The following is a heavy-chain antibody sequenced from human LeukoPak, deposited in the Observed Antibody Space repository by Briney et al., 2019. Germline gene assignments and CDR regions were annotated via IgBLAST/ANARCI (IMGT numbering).Heavy chain of an antibody. J-gene: IGHJ6*03. D-gene: IGHD1-1*01. Sequence: GGSLRLSCTASGFTLGDYARSWFRQAPGKGLEWVGFIRSKAKGWTKEYAASVKGRFTISRDDPKSIADLQMNSLKTEDTAVYYCTLCNFPRWYYYSYMDVWGKGTTVTVSS. CDR3: TLCNFPRWYYYSYMDV. CDR1: GFTLGDYA. V-gene: IGHV3-49*03. CDR2: IRSKAKGWTK.